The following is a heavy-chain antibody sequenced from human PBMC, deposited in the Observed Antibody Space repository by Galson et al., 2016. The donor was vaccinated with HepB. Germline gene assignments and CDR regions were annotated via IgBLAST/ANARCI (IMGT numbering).Heavy chain of an antibody. CDR2: IDWDDDQ. J-gene: IGHJ4*02. V-gene: IGHV2-70*11. D-gene: IGHD5-12*01. CDR3: TRISRYSDEGPAANYFDY. CDR1: GFSLTTRGMC. Sequence: PALVKPTQTLTLTCTFSGFSLTTRGMCVSWFRQPPGKALEWLARIDWDDDQYYATSLQTRLAISKDTSKNQVVLTMTNMDPIDTATYFCTRISRYSDEGPAANYFDYWGQGIVVTVSS.